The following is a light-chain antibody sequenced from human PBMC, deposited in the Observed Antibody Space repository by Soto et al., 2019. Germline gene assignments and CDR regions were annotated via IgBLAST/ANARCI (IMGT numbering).Light chain of an antibody. CDR2: EAD. Sequence: QSALTQPASVSGSPGQSITISCSGTNNDVGGYNLVSWYQQQPGKAPKLVIYEADKRPSGVSARFSGSRSGNMASLTISALQPEDEAEYSCCSFAGGATFVFGTGTKLTGL. CDR3: CSFAGGATFV. V-gene: IGLV2-23*02. CDR1: NNDVGGYNL. J-gene: IGLJ2*01.